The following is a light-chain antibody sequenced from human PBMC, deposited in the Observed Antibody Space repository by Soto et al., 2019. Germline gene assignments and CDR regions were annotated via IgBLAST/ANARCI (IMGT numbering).Light chain of an antibody. Sequence: QSALTQPASVSGSPGQSITISCTGSSSDVGRYNLVSWYQQHPGKAPKLMIYEGSKRLSGVSNRFSGSKSGNTASLTISGLQAEDEADYYCCSYAGSSTSYNYVFGTGTKVTV. CDR3: CSYAGSSTSYNYV. J-gene: IGLJ1*01. CDR2: EGS. V-gene: IGLV2-23*01. CDR1: SSDVGRYNL.